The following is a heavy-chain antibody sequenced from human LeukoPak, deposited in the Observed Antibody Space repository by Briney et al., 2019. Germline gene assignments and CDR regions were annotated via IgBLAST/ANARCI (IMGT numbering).Heavy chain of an antibody. V-gene: IGHV5-51*01. CDR2: IYPGDSDT. Sequence: GESLKISWKGSGYSFTSYWIGWVRQMPGKGLEWMGIIYPGDSDTRYSPSFQGQVTISADKSLSTAYPQRSSLKASDTAMYYCARPYYDFWSGAAGNDAFDIWGQGKMGTLSP. CDR1: GYSFTSYW. D-gene: IGHD3-3*01. J-gene: IGHJ3*02. CDR3: ARPYYDFWSGAAGNDAFDI.